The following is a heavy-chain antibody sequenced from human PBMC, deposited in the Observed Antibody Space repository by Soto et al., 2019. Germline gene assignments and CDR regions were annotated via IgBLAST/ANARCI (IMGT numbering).Heavy chain of an antibody. Sequence: EVQLLESGGGLVQPGGSLRLSCVVSGFTFGSYAMSWVRQAPEKGPEWVAILGGNGFTTYSADSVKARFTISGDKSKSTLFLQMNSLRADDTGVYYCAKALRPSLNFFYYMDVWGRGTAVTVSS. V-gene: IGHV3-23*01. CDR3: AKALRPSLNFFYYMDV. CDR1: GFTFGSYA. D-gene: IGHD2-2*01. CDR2: LGGNGFTT. J-gene: IGHJ6*03.